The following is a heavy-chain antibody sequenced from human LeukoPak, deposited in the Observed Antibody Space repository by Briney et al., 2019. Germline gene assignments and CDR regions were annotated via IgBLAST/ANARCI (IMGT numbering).Heavy chain of an antibody. CDR2: IWYDGSNK. D-gene: IGHD4-17*01. J-gene: IGHJ3*02. CDR3: ARDNDGERAFDI. Sequence: PGGSLRLSCAASGFTFSNVWMSWVRQAPGKGLEWVAVIWYDGSNKYYADSVKGRFTISRDNSKNTLYLQMNSLRAEDTAVYYCARDNDGERAFDIWGQGTMVTVSS. V-gene: IGHV3-33*08. CDR1: GFTFSNVW.